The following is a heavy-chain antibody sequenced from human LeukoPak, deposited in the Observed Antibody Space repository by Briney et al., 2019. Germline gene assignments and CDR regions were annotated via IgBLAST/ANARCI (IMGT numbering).Heavy chain of an antibody. V-gene: IGHV3-23*01. D-gene: IGHD5-12*01. CDR2: ISGSGGST. J-gene: IGHJ3*02. CDR1: GGTFTSYA. Sequence: EGTLTHSCAGSGGTFTSYAISWIRQVPGKGLERLSAISGSGGSTYYADSVKGRFTISRDNSKNTLYLQMNSLRAEDTAVYYCAKDPLVATIDDAFDIWGQGTMVTASS. CDR3: AKDPLVATIDDAFDI.